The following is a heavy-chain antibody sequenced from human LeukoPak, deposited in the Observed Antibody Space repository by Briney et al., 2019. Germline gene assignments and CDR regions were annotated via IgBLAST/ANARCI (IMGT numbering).Heavy chain of an antibody. J-gene: IGHJ4*02. CDR1: GGTFSSYT. CDR2: IIPILGIA. CDR3: ARAGEPDLYYFDY. V-gene: IGHV1-69*02. Sequence: ASVKVSCKASGGTFSSYTISWVRQAPGQGLEWMERIIPILGIANYAQKFQGRVTITADNSTSTAYMELSSLRSEDTAVYYCARAGEPDLYYFDYWGQGTLVTVSS. D-gene: IGHD3-16*01.